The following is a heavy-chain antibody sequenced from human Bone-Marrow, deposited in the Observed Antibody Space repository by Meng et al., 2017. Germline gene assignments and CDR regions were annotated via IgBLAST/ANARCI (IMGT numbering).Heavy chain of an antibody. D-gene: IGHD6-6*01. V-gene: IGHV4-34*01. Sequence: VHLQLSCAVLLQASESPPLSCEVCGVSCCGYYWSGIRQPPGKWLEWIGEINHSGSTNYNPSLKSLVTISVDTSKNQFSLKLSSVTAADTAVYYCARGLRAARPLLFGYWGQGTLVTVSS. CDR2: INHSGST. CDR3: ARGLRAARPLLFGY. J-gene: IGHJ4*02. CDR1: GVSCCGYY.